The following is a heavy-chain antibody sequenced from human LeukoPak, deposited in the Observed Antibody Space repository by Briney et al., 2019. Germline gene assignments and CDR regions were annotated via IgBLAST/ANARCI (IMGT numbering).Heavy chain of an antibody. CDR3: ARASRGSSASNGYYYYYYKDV. CDR1: GFTFSSYA. D-gene: IGHD2-8*01. CDR2: ISYDGSNK. J-gene: IGHJ6*03. Sequence: PGRSLRLSCAASGFTFSSYAMHWVRQAPGKGLEWVAVISYDGSNKYYADSVKGRFTISRDNSKNTLYLQMNSLRAEDTAVYYCARASRGSSASNGYYYYYYKDVWGKGTTVTVSS. V-gene: IGHV3-30*04.